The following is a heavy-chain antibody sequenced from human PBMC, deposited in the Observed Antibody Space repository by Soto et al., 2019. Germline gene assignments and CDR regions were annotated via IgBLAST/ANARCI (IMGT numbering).Heavy chain of an antibody. V-gene: IGHV3-30*18. CDR1: GFTFSSYG. CDR2: ISYDGSNK. Sequence: GGSLRLSCAASGFTFSSYGMHWVRQAPGKGLEWVAVISYDGSNKYYADSVKGRFTISRDNSKNTLYLQMNSLRAEDTAVYYCAKDLSGYSSGWYYYYYGMDVWGQGTTVTVSS. J-gene: IGHJ6*02. CDR3: AKDLSGYSSGWYYYYYGMDV. D-gene: IGHD6-19*01.